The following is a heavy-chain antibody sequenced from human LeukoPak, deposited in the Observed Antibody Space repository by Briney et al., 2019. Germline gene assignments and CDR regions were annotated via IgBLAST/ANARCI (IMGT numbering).Heavy chain of an antibody. CDR2: ISSSSTTI. J-gene: IGHJ6*03. V-gene: IGHV3-48*01. CDR3: AELGTTMIGGV. CDR1: GFIFSSYS. D-gene: IGHD3-10*02. Sequence: GGSLRLSCAASGFIFSSYSMKWVRQAPGKGLEWVSYISSSSTTIYYADSVKGRFTISRDNAKNSLYLQMNSLRAEDTAVYYCAELGTTMIGGVWGKGTTVTFSS.